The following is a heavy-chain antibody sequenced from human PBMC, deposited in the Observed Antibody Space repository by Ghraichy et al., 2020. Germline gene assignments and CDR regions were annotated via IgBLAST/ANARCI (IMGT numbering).Heavy chain of an antibody. Sequence: GGSLRLSCAASGFAFSTYSMNWVRQAPGKGLDWVSSINSSSGYIYYADSVKGRFTISRDNAKNSLHLQMNSLRAEDTAVYYCARDGAYCGGDCYPKYFQHWGQGTLVTVSS. CDR1: GFAFSTYS. D-gene: IGHD2-21*02. J-gene: IGHJ1*01. CDR2: INSSSGYI. V-gene: IGHV3-21*01. CDR3: ARDGAYCGGDCYPKYFQH.